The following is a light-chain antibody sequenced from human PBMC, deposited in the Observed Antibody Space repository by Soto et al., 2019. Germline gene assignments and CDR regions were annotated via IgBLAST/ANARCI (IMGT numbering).Light chain of an antibody. Sequence: DIQMTQSPSSLSASVGDRVTIACRASQDINKNLIWYQQKPGKAPKLLIYDASDLETGVPSRFSGSGSGTDFTLTISSLEPEDFATYYCQQTYSTPPTFGQGTKVDIK. J-gene: IGKJ1*01. CDR2: DAS. V-gene: IGKV1-39*01. CDR1: QDINKN. CDR3: QQTYSTPPT.